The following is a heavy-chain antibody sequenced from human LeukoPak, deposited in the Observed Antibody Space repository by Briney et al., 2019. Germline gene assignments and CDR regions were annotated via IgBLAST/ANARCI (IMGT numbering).Heavy chain of an antibody. CDR3: ARAAPGVVVLAEWFDP. V-gene: IGHV1-18*01. CDR2: IRAYNCNT. D-gene: IGHD2-15*01. J-gene: IGHJ5*02. CDR1: GYTFTSYG. Sequence: ASVTVSCKASGYTFTSYGTSWVRQAPGQGLEWIGWIRAYNCNTNYAQKLQGRVTMATDTSTRTAYMELRSLRSDDTAVYYCARAAPGVVVLAEWFDPWGQGTLVTVSS.